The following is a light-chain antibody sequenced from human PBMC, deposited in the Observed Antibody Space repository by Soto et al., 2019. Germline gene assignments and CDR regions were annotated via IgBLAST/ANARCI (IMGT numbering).Light chain of an antibody. J-gene: IGLJ1*01. Sequence: QSALTQPASVSGSPGQSITISCTGTSSDVGGYNYVSWYQQHPGKAPKLMIYDVIKRPSGVPDRFSGSKSGNTASLTISGLLAEDEADYYCCSYVGNPYVFGTGTKVTVL. CDR3: CSYVGNPYV. CDR1: SSDVGGYNY. CDR2: DVI. V-gene: IGLV2-11*01.